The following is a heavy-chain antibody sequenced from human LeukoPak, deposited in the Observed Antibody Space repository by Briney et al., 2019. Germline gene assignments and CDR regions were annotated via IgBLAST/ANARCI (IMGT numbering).Heavy chain of an antibody. CDR2: INPNNGDT. CDR3: AKGYDSSGYYLNYFDY. D-gene: IGHD3-22*01. Sequence: ASVKVSCKASGYTFTGYYMHWVRQAPGQGLEWMGWINPNNGDTHYAQKFQGRVTMTRDTSISTAYMDLSRLISDDTAMYYCAKGYDSSGYYLNYFDYWGQGTLVTVSS. J-gene: IGHJ4*02. CDR1: GYTFTGYY. V-gene: IGHV1-2*02.